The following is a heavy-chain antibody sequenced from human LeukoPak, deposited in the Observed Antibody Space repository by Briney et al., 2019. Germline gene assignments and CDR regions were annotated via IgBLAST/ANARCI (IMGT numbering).Heavy chain of an antibody. CDR3: ARAFPPTIAVAGTEYFQH. V-gene: IGHV1-46*01. J-gene: IGHJ1*01. CDR1: GYTFTSYY. D-gene: IGHD6-19*01. Sequence: ASVKVSCKASGYTFTSYYMHWERQAPGQGLEWMGIINPSGGSTSYAQKFQGRVTMTRDTSTSTVYTELSSLRSEDTAVYYCARAFPPTIAVAGTEYFQHWGQGTLATVSS. CDR2: INPSGGST.